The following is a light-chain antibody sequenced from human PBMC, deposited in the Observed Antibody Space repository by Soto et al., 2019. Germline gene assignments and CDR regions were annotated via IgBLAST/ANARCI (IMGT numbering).Light chain of an antibody. CDR3: HLHGSSPT. CDR2: GAF. V-gene: IGKV3-20*01. CDR1: QSVSTNY. Sequence: ESVLTQSPGTLSLSPGERATLSCRASQSVSTNYLAWYQQKPGQPPWLLIYGAFSRATGIPDRFSGSGSGTDFTLTISRLEPDDCAVYFCHLHGSSPTFVQGTKVEIK. J-gene: IGKJ1*01.